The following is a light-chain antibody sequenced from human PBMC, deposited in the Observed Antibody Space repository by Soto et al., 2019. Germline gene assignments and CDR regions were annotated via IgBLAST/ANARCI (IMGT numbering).Light chain of an antibody. CDR1: QTVRNNY. CDR3: QQYGSSSFT. Sequence: EFVLTQSPGTLSLSPGERATLSCRASQTVRNNYLAWYQQKPGQAPRLLIYDASSRATGIPDRFSGGGSGTDFTLTISRLEPEDFAVYYCQQYGSSSFTFGGGTKVEIK. V-gene: IGKV3-20*01. J-gene: IGKJ4*01. CDR2: DAS.